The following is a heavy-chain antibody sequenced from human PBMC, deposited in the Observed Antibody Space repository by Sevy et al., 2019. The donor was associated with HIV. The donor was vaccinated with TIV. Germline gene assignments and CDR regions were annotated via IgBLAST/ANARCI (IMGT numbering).Heavy chain of an antibody. J-gene: IGHJ4*01. CDR1: SGSISSYY. CDR3: ARSYVDYHSSGYYFDY. V-gene: IGHV4-59*01. Sequence: SETLSLTCTVSSGSISSYYWSWIRQPPGKGLEWIGYIYYSGSTNYNPSLKSRVTISVDTSKNQFSLKLSSVTAADTAVYYCARSYVDYHSSGYYFDYWGHGTLVTVSS. D-gene: IGHD3-22*01. CDR2: IYYSGST.